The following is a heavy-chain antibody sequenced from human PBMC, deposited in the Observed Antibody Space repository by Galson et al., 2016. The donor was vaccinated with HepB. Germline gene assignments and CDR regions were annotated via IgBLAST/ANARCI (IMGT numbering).Heavy chain of an antibody. CDR3: ARIKGYCTNSVCYGEIDL. J-gene: IGHJ4*02. D-gene: IGHD2-8*01. Sequence: SLRLSCAASGFKFSDYGMHWVRQTPGRGLEWMAVIWKDGSERSYADSAKGRFTISRDNSKNTLHLQMNNLRVEDTAVYYCARIKGYCTNSVCYGEIDLWGQGTLVSVSS. CDR2: IWKDGSER. V-gene: IGHV3-33*01. CDR1: GFKFSDYG.